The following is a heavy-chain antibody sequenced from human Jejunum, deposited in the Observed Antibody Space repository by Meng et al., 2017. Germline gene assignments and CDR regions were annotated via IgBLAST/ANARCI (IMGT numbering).Heavy chain of an antibody. CDR3: ASSMGTSGWYLAFSS. D-gene: IGHD6-19*01. J-gene: IGHJ5*02. Sequence: LFQSGGDVVQPGGSLRLSCAASGNTFTNHVFNWVRQTPGKGLEWVSRISANAITTLYADSVKGRFTISRDNSRKTVYLQMNSLRAEDTAIYYCASSMGTSGWYLAFSSWGQGTLVTVSS. CDR2: ISANAITT. CDR1: GNTFTNHV. V-gene: IGHV3-23*01.